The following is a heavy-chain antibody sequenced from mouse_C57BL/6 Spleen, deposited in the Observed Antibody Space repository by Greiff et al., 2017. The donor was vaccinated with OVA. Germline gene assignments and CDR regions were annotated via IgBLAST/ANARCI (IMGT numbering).Heavy chain of an antibody. D-gene: IGHD4-1*01. CDR3: GRTGTKGNAMDY. V-gene: IGHV14-2*01. CDR1: GFNIKDYY. Sequence: VQLQQSGAELVKPGASVKLSCTASGFNIKDYYMHWVKQRTEQGLEWIGRIDPEDGDTKYAPKFQGMATISADTSSNTAYLQLSSLTSEDTAVYYGGRTGTKGNAMDYWGQGTSVTVSS. J-gene: IGHJ4*01. CDR2: IDPEDGDT.